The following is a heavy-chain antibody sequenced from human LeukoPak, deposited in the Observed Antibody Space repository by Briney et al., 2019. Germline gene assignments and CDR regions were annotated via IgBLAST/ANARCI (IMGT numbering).Heavy chain of an antibody. D-gene: IGHD3-9*01. CDR3: ARAEYDILTGYPIKYFQH. CDR2: ITPNSGAT. CDR1: GYTFTGYY. J-gene: IGHJ1*01. V-gene: IGHV1-2*02. Sequence: ASVKVSCMASGYTFTGYYMHWVRQAPGQGLECMGWITPNSGATKYAQKFQGRVTMTRDTSISTAYMELSRLRSDDTAVYYCARAEYDILTGYPIKYFQHWGQGTLVTVSS.